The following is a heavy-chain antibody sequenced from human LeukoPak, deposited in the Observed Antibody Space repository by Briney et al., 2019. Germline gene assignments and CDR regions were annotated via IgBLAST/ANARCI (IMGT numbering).Heavy chain of an antibody. Sequence: SVKVSCKASGGTFSSYAISWVRQAPGQGLEWMGGIVPIFGTANYAQKFQGRVTITTDESTSTAYMELSSLRTEDTAVYYCARDTYYYDSSGYYYSPYYFDYWGQGTLVTVSS. V-gene: IGHV1-69*05. CDR3: ARDTYYYDSSGYYYSPYYFDY. CDR2: IVPIFGTA. CDR1: GGTFSSYA. J-gene: IGHJ4*02. D-gene: IGHD3-22*01.